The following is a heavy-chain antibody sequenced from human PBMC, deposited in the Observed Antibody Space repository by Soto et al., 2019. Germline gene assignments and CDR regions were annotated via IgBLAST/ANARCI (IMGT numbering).Heavy chain of an antibody. CDR2: IYYSGST. J-gene: IGHJ4*02. D-gene: IGHD5-12*01. V-gene: IGHV4-39*01. CDR1: GGSISSSSYY. Sequence: PSETLSITCTVSGGSISSSSYYWGWIRQPPGKGLEWIGSIYYSGSTYYNPSLKSRVTISADTSKNQFSLKLTSVTAADTAVYYCASYVWEGGYDRHFIDYWGQRSLVTVSS. CDR3: ASYVWEGGYDRHFIDY.